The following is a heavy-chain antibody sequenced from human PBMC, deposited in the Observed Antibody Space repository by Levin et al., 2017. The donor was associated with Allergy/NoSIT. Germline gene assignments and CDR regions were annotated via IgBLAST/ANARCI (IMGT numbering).Heavy chain of an antibody. CDR2: INPNSGGT. D-gene: IGHD3-10*01. Sequence: GESLKISCKASGYTFTGYYMHWVRQAPGQGLEWMGWINPNSGGTNYAQKFQGRVTMTRDTSISTAYMELSRLRSDDTAVYYCARDLGKVRGVTNWGQGTLVTVSS. J-gene: IGHJ4*02. CDR3: ARDLGKVRGVTN. CDR1: GYTFTGYY. V-gene: IGHV1-2*02.